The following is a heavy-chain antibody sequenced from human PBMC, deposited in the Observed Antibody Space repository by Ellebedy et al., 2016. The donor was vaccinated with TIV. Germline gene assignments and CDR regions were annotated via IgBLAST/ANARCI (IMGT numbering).Heavy chain of an antibody. V-gene: IGHV3-23*01. J-gene: IGHJ4*02. CDR1: GFTFSIFA. D-gene: IGHD3-22*01. CDR3: AKRDSSGYYYARLFDY. CDR2: ISASGEST. Sequence: GGSLRLSCAAFGFTFSIFAMSWVRQAPGKGLEWVSTISASGESTYYADSVTGRFTISRDNAKNTLYLQMNSLRAEDTAVYYCAKRDSSGYYYARLFDYWGQGTLVTVSS.